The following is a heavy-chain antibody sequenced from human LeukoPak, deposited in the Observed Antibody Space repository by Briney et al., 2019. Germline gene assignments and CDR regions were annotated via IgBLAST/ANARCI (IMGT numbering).Heavy chain of an antibody. CDR1: GFTFSNYA. Sequence: PGGSLRLSCAASGFTFSNYAMHWVRQAPGKGLEWVAVISYDGSNKYYADSVKGRFTISRDNSKNTVYLQMNSLSAEDTAVYYCAKNGDRGAYCSGGTCYPYYYYYMDVWGKGTTVTISS. D-gene: IGHD2-15*01. CDR3: AKNGDRGAYCSGGTCYPYYYYYMDV. V-gene: IGHV3-30*04. CDR2: ISYDGSNK. J-gene: IGHJ6*03.